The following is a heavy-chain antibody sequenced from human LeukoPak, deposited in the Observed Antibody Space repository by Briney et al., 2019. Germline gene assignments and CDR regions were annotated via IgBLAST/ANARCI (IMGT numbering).Heavy chain of an antibody. CDR1: GFTFSSYW. V-gene: IGHV3-7*01. D-gene: IGHD6-19*01. J-gene: IGHJ6*02. CDR3: ARVRGGGSSGWYLDYYGMDV. CDR2: IKQDGSEK. Sequence: PGGSLRLSCAASGFTFSSYWMGWVRQAPGKGLEWVANIKQDGSEKYYVDSVKGRFTISRDNAKNSLYLQMNSLRAEDTAVYYCARVRGGGSSGWYLDYYGMDVWGQGTTVTVSS.